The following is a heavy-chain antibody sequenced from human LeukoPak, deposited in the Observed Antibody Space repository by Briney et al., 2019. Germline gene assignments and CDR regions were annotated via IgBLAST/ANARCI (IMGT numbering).Heavy chain of an antibody. D-gene: IGHD5-24*01. V-gene: IGHV3-23*01. CDR3: ARSGYNRFDY. Sequence: GGSLRHSCAASGFTFSSYAMSWVRQAPGKGLEWVSAFSGSGGGTYYADSVKGRFTISRDNSKSTLYLQMTSLRAEDTAVYYCARSGYNRFDYWGQGTLVTVSS. CDR2: FSGSGGGT. J-gene: IGHJ4*02. CDR1: GFTFSSYA.